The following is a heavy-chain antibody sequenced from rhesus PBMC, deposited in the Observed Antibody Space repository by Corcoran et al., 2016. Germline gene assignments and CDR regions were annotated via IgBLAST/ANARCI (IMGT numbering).Heavy chain of an antibody. CDR1: GFTFSTYW. CDR3: AKDLVWNALDV. V-gene: IGHV3-119*01. Sequence: EVQLAESGGGLAQPGWSLRLSCAASGFTFSTYWINWVRQVPGKGLEWVSRISNDGNSISYADSVKGRFTISRENAKNSLYLQMNGLRPEDTAVYYCAKDLVWNALDVWGRGVLVTVSS. D-gene: IGHD1-32*01. J-gene: IGHJ5-2*02. CDR2: ISNDGNSI.